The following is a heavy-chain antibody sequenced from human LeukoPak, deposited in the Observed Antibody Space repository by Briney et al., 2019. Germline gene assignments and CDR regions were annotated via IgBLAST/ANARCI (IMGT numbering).Heavy chain of an antibody. Sequence: GGSLRLSCAASGFTFSNAWMSWVRQAPGKGLEWVGRINSNTDGGTTDYAAPVKGRFTISRDDSKNTLYLQMNSLKTEDTAVYYCTTGGYYDSSGYYYGGYFQHWGQGTLVTVSS. J-gene: IGHJ1*01. CDR2: INSNTDGGTT. V-gene: IGHV3-15*01. D-gene: IGHD3-22*01. CDR3: TTGGYYDSSGYYYGGYFQH. CDR1: GFTFSNAW.